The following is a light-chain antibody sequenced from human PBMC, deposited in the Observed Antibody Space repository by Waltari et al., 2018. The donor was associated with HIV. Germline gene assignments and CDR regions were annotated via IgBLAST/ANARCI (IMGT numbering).Light chain of an antibody. CDR1: SSNIARHA. V-gene: IGLV1-44*01. Sequence: QPVLTQPPSASGTPGQRVIIPCSGSSSNIARHAVSWYQHLPGATPTLLIFGNNQRSSGVPDRFSGSKSATSASLAISGLRSVDEADYSCAAWDDSLDGPVFGGGTKLTVL. CDR2: GNN. J-gene: IGLJ2*01. CDR3: AAWDDSLDGPV.